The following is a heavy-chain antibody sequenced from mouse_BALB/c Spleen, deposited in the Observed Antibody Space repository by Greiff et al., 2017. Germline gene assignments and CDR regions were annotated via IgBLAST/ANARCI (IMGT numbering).Heavy chain of an antibody. CDR1: GFTFSSYA. V-gene: IGHV5-9-3*01. CDR2: ISSGGSYT. J-gene: IGHJ3*01. Sequence: EVQLVESGGGLVKPGGSLKLSCAASGFTFSSYAMSWVRQTPEKRLEWVATISSGGSYTYYPDSVKGRFTISRDNAKNTLYLQMSSLRSEDTAMYYCARDDGNHWGQGTLVTVSA. CDR3: ARDDGNH. D-gene: IGHD2-1*01.